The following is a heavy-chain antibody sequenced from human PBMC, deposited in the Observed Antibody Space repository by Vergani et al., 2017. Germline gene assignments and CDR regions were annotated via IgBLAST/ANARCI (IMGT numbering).Heavy chain of an antibody. J-gene: IGHJ4*02. V-gene: IGHV1-18*04. CDR1: GYTFVNLP. Sequence: QAQLGQSDSEVKKPGDSVTLSCKTSGYTFVNLPITGVRQAPGQRLSWRGWISPYNHKTLYSQKVEGRVTMTSDTSSSTVFLELRRLTSDDTAIYYCARSQMATNDFDLWGRGTLVTVSS. D-gene: IGHD5-24*01. CDR2: ISPYNHKT. CDR3: ARSQMATNDFDL.